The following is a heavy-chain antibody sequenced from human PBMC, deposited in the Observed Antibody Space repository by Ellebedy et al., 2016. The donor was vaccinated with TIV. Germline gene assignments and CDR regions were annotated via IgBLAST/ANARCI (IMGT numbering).Heavy chain of an antibody. Sequence: PGGSLRLSCAASGFTVSDYFMNWVRQAPGKGLEWVSVMYTDGGTNYTDSGNGRFTISRDTSKNTLYLQMSSLRAEDTAVYYCARDPRGGGDYGDNWFDPWGQGTLVTVSS. CDR3: ARDPRGGGDYGDNWFDP. J-gene: IGHJ5*02. V-gene: IGHV3-66*01. D-gene: IGHD4-17*01. CDR2: MYTDGGT. CDR1: GFTVSDYF.